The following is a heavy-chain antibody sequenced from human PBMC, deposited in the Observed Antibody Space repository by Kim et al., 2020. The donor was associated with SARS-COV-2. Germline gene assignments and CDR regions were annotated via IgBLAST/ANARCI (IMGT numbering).Heavy chain of an antibody. V-gene: IGHV1-69*13. CDR1: GGTFSSYA. D-gene: IGHD5-18*01. CDR3: ARGGRGYSYGLVRMDV. Sequence: SVKVSCKASGGTFSSYAISWVRQAPGQGLEWMGGIIPIFGTANYAQKFQGRVTITADESTSTAYMELSSLRSEDTAVYYCARGGRGYSYGLVRMDVWGQGTTVTVSS. CDR2: IIPIFGTA. J-gene: IGHJ6*02.